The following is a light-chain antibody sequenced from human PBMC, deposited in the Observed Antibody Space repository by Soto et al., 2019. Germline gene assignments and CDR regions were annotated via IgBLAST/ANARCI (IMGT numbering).Light chain of an antibody. CDR3: KSYAGSNTYV. J-gene: IGLJ1*01. V-gene: IGLV2-8*01. CDR2: EVV. Sequence: QSVLTQPPSASGSAGQSVTISCTGTKNDIGVYDFVSWYQHHPGKAPRLIIYEVVQRPSGVPDRFSGSKSGNTASLTVYGLQPADEADYFCKSYAGSNTYVFGSGTKVTV. CDR1: KNDIGVYDF.